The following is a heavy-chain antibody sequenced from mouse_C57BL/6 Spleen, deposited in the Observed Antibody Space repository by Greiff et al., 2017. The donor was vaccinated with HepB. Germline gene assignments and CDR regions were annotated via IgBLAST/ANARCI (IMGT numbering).Heavy chain of an antibody. V-gene: IGHV6-6*01. Sequence: EVQLVESGGGLVQPGGSMKLSCAASGFTFSDAWMDWVRQSPEKGLEWVAEIRNKANNHATYYAESVKGRFTISRDDSKSSVYLQMNSLRAEDTGIYYCTRHGSSFLDYWGQGTTLTVSS. CDR2: IRNKANNHAT. D-gene: IGHD1-1*01. CDR1: GFTFSDAW. J-gene: IGHJ2*01. CDR3: TRHGSSFLDY.